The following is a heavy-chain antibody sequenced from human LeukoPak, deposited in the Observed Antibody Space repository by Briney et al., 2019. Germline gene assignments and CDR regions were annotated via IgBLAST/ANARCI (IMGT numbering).Heavy chain of an antibody. Sequence: ASVKVSCKASGYTFTGYYMHWVRQAPGQGLEWMGWINPNSGGTNYAQKFQGRVTMTRDTPISTAYMELSRLRSDDTAVYYCARDDPYYYDSSGYYPFDYWGQGTLVTVSS. D-gene: IGHD3-22*01. J-gene: IGHJ4*02. CDR3: ARDDPYYYDSSGYYPFDY. CDR1: GYTFTGYY. V-gene: IGHV1-2*02. CDR2: INPNSGGT.